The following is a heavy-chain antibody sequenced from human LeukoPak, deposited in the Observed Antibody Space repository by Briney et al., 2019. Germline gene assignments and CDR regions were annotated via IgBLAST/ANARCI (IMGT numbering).Heavy chain of an antibody. CDR2: INHSGST. J-gene: IGHJ4*02. D-gene: IGHD4-17*01. Sequence: SETLSLTCAVYGGSYSGYYWSWIRQPPGKGLEWIWEINHSGSTNYNPSLTSRVTISVDTSKNQFSLMLSSGTAAEAAVYYCARVGVSSDYGIDYWGQGTLVTVSS. CDR1: GGSYSGYY. V-gene: IGHV4-34*01. CDR3: ARVGVSSDYGIDY.